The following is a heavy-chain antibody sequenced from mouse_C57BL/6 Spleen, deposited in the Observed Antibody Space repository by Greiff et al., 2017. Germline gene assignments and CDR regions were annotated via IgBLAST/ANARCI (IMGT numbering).Heavy chain of an antibody. J-gene: IGHJ2*01. CDR1: GYTFTDYE. Sequence: VKLVESGAELVRPGASVTLSCKASGYTFTDYEMHWVKQTPVHGLEWIGAIAPENGGTAYNQKFKGKAILTAATSSSPAYMALRSLPSEDSAVYYCTRGGYGSSYFDYWGQGTTLTVSS. CDR3: TRGGYGSSYFDY. CDR2: IAPENGGT. V-gene: IGHV1-15*01. D-gene: IGHD1-1*01.